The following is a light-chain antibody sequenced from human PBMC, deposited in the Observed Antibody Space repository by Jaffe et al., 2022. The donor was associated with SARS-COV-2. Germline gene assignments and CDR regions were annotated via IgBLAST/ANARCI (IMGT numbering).Light chain of an antibody. CDR2: DVS. J-gene: IGLJ1*01. Sequence: QSALTQPRSVSGSPGQSVTISCTGTNNDVGGYNFVSWYQHHPGKAPKLMIYDVSKRPSGVPDRFSGSKSGNTASLTISGLQAEDEADYYCCSYAGSYPFVFGTGTKVTVL. V-gene: IGLV2-11*01. CDR3: CSYAGSYPFV. CDR1: NNDVGGYNF.